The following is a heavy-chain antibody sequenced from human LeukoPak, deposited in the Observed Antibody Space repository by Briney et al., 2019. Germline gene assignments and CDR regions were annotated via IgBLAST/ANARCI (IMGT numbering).Heavy chain of an antibody. Sequence: EASVKVSCKASGGTFSSYAISWVRQAPGQGLEWMGGIIPIFGTANYAQKFQGRVTITTDESTSTAYMELSSLRSEDTAVYYCARGVGYSDYHLNWFDPWGQGTLVTVSS. CDR3: ARGVGYSDYHLNWFDP. CDR1: GGTFSSYA. CDR2: IIPIFGTA. D-gene: IGHD5-12*01. V-gene: IGHV1-69*05. J-gene: IGHJ5*02.